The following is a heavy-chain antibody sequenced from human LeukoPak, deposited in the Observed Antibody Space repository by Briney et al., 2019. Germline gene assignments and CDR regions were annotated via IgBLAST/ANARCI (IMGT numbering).Heavy chain of an antibody. Sequence: GGSLRLSCAASGFPFSSYGMHWVRQAPGKGLEWVAVIYSGGSTYYADSVKGRFTISRDNSKNTLYLQMNSLRAEDTAVYYCAKGCGTYYSYYYGMDVWGQGTTVTVSS. J-gene: IGHJ6*02. V-gene: IGHV3-NL1*01. CDR3: AKGCGTYYSYYYGMDV. CDR1: GFPFSSYG. CDR2: IYSGGST. D-gene: IGHD1-26*01.